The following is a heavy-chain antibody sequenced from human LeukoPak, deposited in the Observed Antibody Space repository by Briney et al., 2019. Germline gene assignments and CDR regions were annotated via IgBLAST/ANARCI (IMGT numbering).Heavy chain of an antibody. CDR1: GDSFSAYRAV. CDR2: TYCRSQCIS. V-gene: IGHV6-1*01. J-gene: IGHJ4*02. CDR3: ARGSYGLGGYYDYYFDF. D-gene: IGHD3-10*01. Sequence: SQTLSLTCAISGDSFSAYRAVWAWFRQSPSVGLEWLGSTYCRSQCISDYAESVEGLINISPDTSTNQFSLQLNSVTPEDTAVYYCARGSYGLGGYYDYYFDFWGQGTLVTVSS.